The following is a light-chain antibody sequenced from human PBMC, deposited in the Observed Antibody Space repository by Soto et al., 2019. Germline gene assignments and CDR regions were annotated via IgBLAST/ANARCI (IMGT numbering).Light chain of an antibody. CDR3: SSYSGSSTPYV. V-gene: IGLV2-14*01. J-gene: IGLJ1*01. CDR1: SSDVGVYNY. Sequence: QCALTQAASGSGSPGQSITISCTGTSSDVGVYNYVSWYQQHPGKAPKLMIYEVINRPSGVSNRFSGSKSGNTASLTIAGLQAEDEADYYCSSYSGSSTPYVFGNGTKLTVL. CDR2: EVI.